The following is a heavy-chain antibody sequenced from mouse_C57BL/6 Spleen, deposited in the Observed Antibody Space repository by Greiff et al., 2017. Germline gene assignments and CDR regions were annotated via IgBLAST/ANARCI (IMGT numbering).Heavy chain of an antibody. V-gene: IGHV1-7*01. D-gene: IGHD1-1*02. CDR3: ARTGYGDYYAMDY. CDR1: GYTFTSYW. Sequence: VQLQQSGAELAKPGASVKLSCKASGYTFTSYWMHWVKQRPGQGLEWIGYINPSSGYTKYNQKFKDKATLTADKASSTAYMQLSSLTYEDSAVYYCARTGYGDYYAMDYWGQGTSVTVSS. J-gene: IGHJ4*01. CDR2: INPSSGYT.